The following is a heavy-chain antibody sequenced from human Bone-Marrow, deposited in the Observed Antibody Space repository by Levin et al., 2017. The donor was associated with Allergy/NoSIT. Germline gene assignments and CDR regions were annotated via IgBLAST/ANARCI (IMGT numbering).Heavy chain of an antibody. CDR1: GFTFSSYW. CDR3: ARDEPDIVVVPAAMNGAFDI. CDR2: INSDGSST. V-gene: IGHV3-74*01. Sequence: PGESLKISCAASGFTFSSYWMHWVRQAPGKGLVWVSRINSDGSSTSYADSVKGRFTISRDNAKNTLYLQMNSLRAEDTAVYYCARDEPDIVVVPAAMNGAFDIWGQGTMVTVFS. D-gene: IGHD2-2*01. J-gene: IGHJ3*02.